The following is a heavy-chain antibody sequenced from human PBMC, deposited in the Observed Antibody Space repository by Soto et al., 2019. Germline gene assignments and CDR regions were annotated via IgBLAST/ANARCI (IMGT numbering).Heavy chain of an antibody. V-gene: IGHV3-23*01. Sequence: EVQLLESGGGLVQPGGSLRISCAASGFDFSNYGMSWVRQAPGKGLEWVSAISGTAHASYYAASVKGRFTISRDNSKNTLYLHMNSLRVEDTAVYFCVKDAPQPFSDWGQGTLVTVSS. CDR3: VKDAPQPFSD. CDR1: GFDFSNYG. J-gene: IGHJ4*02. CDR2: ISGTAHAS. D-gene: IGHD3-3*02.